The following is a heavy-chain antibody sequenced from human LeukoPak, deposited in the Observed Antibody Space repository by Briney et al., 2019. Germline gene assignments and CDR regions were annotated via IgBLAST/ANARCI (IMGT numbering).Heavy chain of an antibody. D-gene: IGHD5-24*01. CDR2: IRYDGSNK. J-gene: IGHJ4*02. CDR1: GFTFSSYG. CDR3: ATNHPSITGRPYCFDY. V-gene: IGHV3-30*02. Sequence: GGSLRLSCAASGFTFSSYGMHWVRQAPGKGLEWVAFIRYDGSNKYYADSVKGRFTISRDNSKNTLYLQMNSLRAEDTAVYYCATNHPSITGRPYCFDYWGQGTLGTVSS.